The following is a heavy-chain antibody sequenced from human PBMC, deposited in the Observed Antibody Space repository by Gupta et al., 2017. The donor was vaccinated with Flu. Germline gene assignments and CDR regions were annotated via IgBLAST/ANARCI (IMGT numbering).Heavy chain of an antibody. CDR1: GGTLTDFF. J-gene: IGHJ6*04. V-gene: IGHV4-34*02. CDR2: INSAGST. D-gene: IGHD3-10*01. CDR3: VGGREVPNSYYYVDV. Sequence: QVQLRQWGAGLLQPSATLSLTCTVYGGTLTDFFWNWIRQAPGKGLEWVGEINSAGSTTSNPSLASRLTMSGDTSKNQFSLKLSLLTAADTGVEYGVGGREVPNSYYYVDVWDRGTTVTVSS.